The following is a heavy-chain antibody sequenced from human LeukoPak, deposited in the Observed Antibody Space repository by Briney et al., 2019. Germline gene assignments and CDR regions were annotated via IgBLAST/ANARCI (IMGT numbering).Heavy chain of an antibody. CDR3: ALRGGTAMVNFDY. Sequence: SETLSLTCAVYGGSFRGYYWSWIREPPGKGLEWIGEINHSGSTNYNPSLKSRVTISVDTSKNQFSLKLSSVTAADTAVYYCALRGGTAMVNFDYWGQGTLVTVSS. D-gene: IGHD5-18*01. J-gene: IGHJ4*02. V-gene: IGHV4-34*01. CDR1: GGSFRGYY. CDR2: INHSGST.